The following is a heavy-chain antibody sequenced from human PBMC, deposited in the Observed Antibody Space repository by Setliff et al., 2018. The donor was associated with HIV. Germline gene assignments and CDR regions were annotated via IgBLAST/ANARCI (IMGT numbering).Heavy chain of an antibody. CDR2: IIPIFGTA. V-gene: IGHV1-69*13. CDR1: GGPFTSA. Sequence: ASVKVSCKASGGPFTSAFNWVRQVPGQGLEWMGGIIPIFGTANYAQNFGGRVTITADQSTSTSYLQLNSLRFEDTAIYYCSSDSPTARFEELEDHYYYFMDVWGKGTTVTVSS. J-gene: IGHJ6*03. D-gene: IGHD3-10*01. CDR3: SSDSPTARFEELEDHYYYFMDV.